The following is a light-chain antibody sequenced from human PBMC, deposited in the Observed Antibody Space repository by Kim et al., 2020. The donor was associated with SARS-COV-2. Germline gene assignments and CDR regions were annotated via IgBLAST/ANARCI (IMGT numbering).Light chain of an antibody. CDR1: QSVRSSY. Sequence: SPGEGAALSCRAGQSVRSSYLAWYQQKPGQAPGLLIYGASSRATGIPDRFSGSGSGTDFTLTISRLEPEDFALYYCQQYDSSPRTFGQGTKVDIK. V-gene: IGKV3-20*01. J-gene: IGKJ1*01. CDR3: QQYDSSPRT. CDR2: GAS.